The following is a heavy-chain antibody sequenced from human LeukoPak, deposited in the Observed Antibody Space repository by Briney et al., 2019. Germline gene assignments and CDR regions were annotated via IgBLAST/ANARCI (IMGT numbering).Heavy chain of an antibody. CDR3: ARVATRWDAFDI. J-gene: IGHJ3*02. CDR2: IYYSGST. V-gene: IGHV4-59*01. Sequence: NTSETPSLTCTVSGGSISDYYWSWVRQPPGKGLEWIGYIYYSGSTNYNPSLKNRVTISVDTSKNQFSLKLSSVTAADTAVYYCARVATRWDAFDIWGQGTMVTVSS. CDR1: GGSISDYY. D-gene: IGHD2-15*01.